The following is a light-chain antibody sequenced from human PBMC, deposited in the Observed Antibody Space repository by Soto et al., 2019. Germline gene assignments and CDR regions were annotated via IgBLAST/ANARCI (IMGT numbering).Light chain of an antibody. CDR1: QSVLYSSNNKNY. J-gene: IGKJ2*01. V-gene: IGKV4-1*01. Sequence: DIVMTQSPDSLAVSLGERATINCKSSQSVLYSSNNKNYLAWYQQKPGQPPKMVIYWASTRESGVPDRFSGSGSGTDFPLTISSLQAEDGAVYYCQQYYSTTPTFGQGTKLEIK. CDR2: WAS. CDR3: QQYYSTTPT.